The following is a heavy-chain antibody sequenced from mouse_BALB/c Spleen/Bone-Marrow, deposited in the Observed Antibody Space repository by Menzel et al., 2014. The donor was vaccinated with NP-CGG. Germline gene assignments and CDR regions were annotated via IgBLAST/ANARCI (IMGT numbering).Heavy chain of an antibody. CDR2: ILPGSGIT. Sequence: QVQLQQSGAELMKPGASVKISCKATGYTFNSYWIEWVKPRPGHGLEWIGEILPGSGITNYNEKFKVKATFNADTSSNTAYMQLSSLTSEDSAVYYCARSPYWGQGTLVTVSA. J-gene: IGHJ3*01. CDR1: GYTFNSYW. V-gene: IGHV1-9*01. CDR3: ARSPY.